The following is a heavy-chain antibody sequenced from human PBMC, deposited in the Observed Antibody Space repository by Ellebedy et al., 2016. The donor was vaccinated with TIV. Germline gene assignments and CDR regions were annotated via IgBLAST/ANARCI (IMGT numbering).Heavy chain of an antibody. Sequence: GESLKISCAASGFTFSNYGMHWVRQAPGKGLEWVAVVSYDGSNKYYADSVKGRFTISRDNSKNTLYLQMNSLRAEDTAVYYCARDLWELHFDYYFDSWGQGTLVTVSS. CDR3: ARDLWELHFDYYFDS. J-gene: IGHJ4*02. V-gene: IGHV3-30*03. CDR1: GFTFSNYG. D-gene: IGHD1-26*01. CDR2: VSYDGSNK.